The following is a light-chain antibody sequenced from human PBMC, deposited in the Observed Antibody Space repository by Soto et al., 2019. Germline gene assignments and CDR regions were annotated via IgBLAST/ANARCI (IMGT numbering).Light chain of an antibody. CDR3: TSYAGYNNFV. Sequence: QSALTQPPSASGSPGQSVTISCTGTSXDIGGYNYVSWYQHHPGKAPRLLIYEVFKRPSGVPNRFSGSKSGNRASLTVSGLHADDEADYYCTSYAGYNNFVFGTGTKVTVL. CDR2: EVF. V-gene: IGLV2-8*01. J-gene: IGLJ1*01. CDR1: SXDIGGYNY.